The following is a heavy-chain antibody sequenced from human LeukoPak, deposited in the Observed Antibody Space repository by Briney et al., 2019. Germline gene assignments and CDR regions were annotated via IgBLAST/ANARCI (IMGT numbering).Heavy chain of an antibody. CDR2: TIPIFGTS. V-gene: IGHV1-69*05. CDR1: GGTFSSYA. J-gene: IGHJ4*02. D-gene: IGHD6-19*01. Sequence: AVKVSCKASGGTFSSYAISWVRQAPGQGLEWMGGTIPIFGTSTYAQKFQGRVTNTTEQSTSTIYMELSSLRSEDTAVYYCARTPKDHSSGWYGGEPPQTSLDYWGQGTLVTVSS. CDR3: ARTPKDHSSGWYGGEPPQTSLDY.